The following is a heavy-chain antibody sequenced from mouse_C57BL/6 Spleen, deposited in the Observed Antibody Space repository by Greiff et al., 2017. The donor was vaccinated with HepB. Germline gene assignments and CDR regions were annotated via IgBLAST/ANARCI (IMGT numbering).Heavy chain of an antibody. CDR3: ARGWGEYYFDY. CDR1: GFTFSDYY. D-gene: IGHD2-3*01. Sequence: DVKLVESEGGLVQPGSSMKLSCTASGFTFSDYYMAWVRQVPEKGLEWVANINYDGSSTYYLDSLKSRFIISRDNAKNILYLQMSSLKSEDTATYYCARGWGEYYFDYWGQGTTLTVSS. J-gene: IGHJ2*01. CDR2: INYDGSST. V-gene: IGHV5-16*01.